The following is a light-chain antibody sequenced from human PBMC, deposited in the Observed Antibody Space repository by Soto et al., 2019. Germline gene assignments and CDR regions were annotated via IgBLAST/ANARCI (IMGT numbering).Light chain of an antibody. CDR2: EVS. J-gene: IGLJ3*02. CDR3: SSYTLRNTLVL. CDR1: SSDVGGYNF. Sequence: QSALTQPASVSGSPGQSITISCTGTSSDVGGYNFVSWYQQHPGKAPRLXIYEVSSRPSGVSXRFSGSKXXXXXXXTISGLQAEDEADYYCSSYTLRNTLVLFGGGTKLTVL. V-gene: IGLV2-14*01.